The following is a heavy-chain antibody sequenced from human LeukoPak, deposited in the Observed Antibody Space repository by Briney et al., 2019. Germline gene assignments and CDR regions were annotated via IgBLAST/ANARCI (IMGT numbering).Heavy chain of an antibody. D-gene: IGHD4-17*01. CDR2: ITTSSSIL. CDR3: ARVRGPTVATWYFDL. CDR1: GFTFNGYS. V-gene: IGHV3-48*01. J-gene: IGHJ2*01. Sequence: GGSLRLSCAASGFTFNGYSIIWVRQAPGKGLEWISYITTSSSILYYADSVKDRFTVSRDNAKNSVYLQVNSLRVEDSSVYFCARVRGPTVATWYFDLWGRGTLVTVSP.